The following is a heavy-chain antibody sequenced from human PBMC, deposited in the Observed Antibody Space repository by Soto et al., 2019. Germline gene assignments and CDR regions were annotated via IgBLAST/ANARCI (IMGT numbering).Heavy chain of an antibody. V-gene: IGHV1-18*01. J-gene: IGHJ4*02. D-gene: IGHD3-22*01. CDR3: ARGPTDYYDNSANYFLDY. Sequence: ASVKVSCKASGYTFITYGVSWVRQAPGQGLDWLGWTSTYNGNTRYAERLQGRVTMTTDTTTNTAYMELRNLRSDDTAVYYCARGPTDYYDNSANYFLDYWGQGPLVTVSS. CDR2: TSTYNGNT. CDR1: GYTFITYG.